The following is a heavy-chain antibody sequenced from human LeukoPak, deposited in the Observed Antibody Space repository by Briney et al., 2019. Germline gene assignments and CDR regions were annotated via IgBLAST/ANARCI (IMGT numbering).Heavy chain of an antibody. CDR1: GGSISSYY. CDR2: IYYSGST. CDR3: ARVRGYSSGWYPA. J-gene: IGHJ5*02. Sequence: SETLSHTCTVSGGSISSYYWSWIRQPPGKGLEWIGYIYYSGSTNYNPSLKSRVTISVDTSKNQFSLKLSSVTAADTAVYYCARVRGYSSGWYPAWGQGTLVTVSS. V-gene: IGHV4-59*01. D-gene: IGHD6-19*01.